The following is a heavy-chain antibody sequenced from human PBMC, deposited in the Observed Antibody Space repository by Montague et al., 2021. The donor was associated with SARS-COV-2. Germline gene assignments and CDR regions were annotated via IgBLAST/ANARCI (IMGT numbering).Heavy chain of an antibody. J-gene: IGHJ6*02. V-gene: IGHV3-30*04. CDR2: ISYDGSNK. CDR1: GFTFSSYA. Sequence: SLRLSCAASGFTFSSYAMHWVRQAPGKGLEWVAVISYDGSNKYYADSVKGRFTISRDNSKNTLYLQMNSLRAEDTAVYYCAGELGFCGMDVWGQGTTVTVSS. D-gene: IGHD3-3*01. CDR3: AGELGFCGMDV.